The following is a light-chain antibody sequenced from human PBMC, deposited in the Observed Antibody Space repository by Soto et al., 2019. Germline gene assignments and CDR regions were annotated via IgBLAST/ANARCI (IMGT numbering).Light chain of an antibody. Sequence: QSVLTQPPSVSAAPGQKVTISCSGGSSNIGNNYVAWYQQLPGAAPQLLIYDNSERPSGIPDRFSGSKSGTSATLGISGLQTGDEADYHCGTWDSSLSAWVFGGGTKVTVL. CDR3: GTWDSSLSAWV. CDR1: SSNIGNNY. CDR2: DNS. V-gene: IGLV1-51*01. J-gene: IGLJ3*02.